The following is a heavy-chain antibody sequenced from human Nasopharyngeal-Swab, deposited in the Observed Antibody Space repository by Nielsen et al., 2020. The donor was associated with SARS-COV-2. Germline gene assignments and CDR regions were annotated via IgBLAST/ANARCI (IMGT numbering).Heavy chain of an antibody. Sequence: GESLKISCAASGFTFSDYYMSWIRQAPGKGLEWVSYISSSSSTIYYADSVKGRFTISRDNAKNSLYLQMNSLRAEDTAVYYCAREQWLGTYYYYGMDVWGQGTTVTVSS. D-gene: IGHD6-19*01. CDR2: ISSSSSTI. CDR1: GFTFSDYY. V-gene: IGHV3-11*04. J-gene: IGHJ6*02. CDR3: AREQWLGTYYYYGMDV.